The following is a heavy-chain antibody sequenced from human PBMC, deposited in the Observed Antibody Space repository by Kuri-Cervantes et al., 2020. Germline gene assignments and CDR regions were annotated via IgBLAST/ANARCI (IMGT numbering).Heavy chain of an antibody. D-gene: IGHD5-12*01. Sequence: LSLTCAASGFTFSSYEMHWVRQAPGKGLEWVAVISYDGSNKYYADSVKGRFTISRDNAKNSLYLQMNSLRAEDTAVYYCARDRYSGYDYGYYYYYMDVWGKGTTVTVSS. CDR1: GFTFSSYE. CDR2: ISYDGSNK. V-gene: IGHV3-30-3*01. J-gene: IGHJ6*03. CDR3: ARDRYSGYDYGYYYYYMDV.